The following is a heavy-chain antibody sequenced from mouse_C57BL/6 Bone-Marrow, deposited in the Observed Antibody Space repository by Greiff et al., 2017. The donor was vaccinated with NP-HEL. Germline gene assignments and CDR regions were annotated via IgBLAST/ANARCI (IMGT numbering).Heavy chain of an antibody. CDR3: ARRGTGTLDY. Sequence: EVQRVESGGDLVKPGGSLKLSCAASGFTFSSYGMSWVRQTPDKRLEWVATISSGGSYPYYPASVKGRFTISRDNAKNTLYLQMSSLKSEDTAMYYCARRGTGTLDYWGQGTTLTVSS. D-gene: IGHD2-14*01. CDR2: ISSGGSYP. J-gene: IGHJ2*01. V-gene: IGHV5-6*01. CDR1: GFTFSSYG.